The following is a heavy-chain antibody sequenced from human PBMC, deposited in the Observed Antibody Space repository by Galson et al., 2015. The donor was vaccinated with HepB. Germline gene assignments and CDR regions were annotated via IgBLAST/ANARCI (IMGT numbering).Heavy chain of an antibody. J-gene: IGHJ4*02. V-gene: IGHV3-30*18. CDR3: AKAGLGPEFLCSFHY. Sequence: SLRLSCAASGFIFSTYGMHWVRQGPGRGLEWVSFITNSRTNIFYADSVKGRFTVSRDNFKNTLSLQMKSLRADDTAVYYCAKAGLGPEFLCSFHYWGLGTLGPVSS. CDR1: GFIFSTYG. D-gene: IGHD2/OR15-2a*01. CDR2: ITNSRTNI.